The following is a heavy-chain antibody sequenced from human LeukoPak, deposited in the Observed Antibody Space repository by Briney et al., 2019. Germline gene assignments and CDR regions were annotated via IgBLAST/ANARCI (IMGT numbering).Heavy chain of an antibody. CDR2: INPSGDST. Sequence: ASVKVSCKASGYTFTINHIHWVRQAPGQGLEWMGVINPSGDSTTYAQDFQGRVTMTRDTSTSTVYMELRSLRSEDTAIYYCAKLATSDTGETYWGQGTLVTVSS. V-gene: IGHV1-46*01. D-gene: IGHD3-16*01. CDR3: AKLATSDTGETY. CDR1: GYTFTINH. J-gene: IGHJ4*02.